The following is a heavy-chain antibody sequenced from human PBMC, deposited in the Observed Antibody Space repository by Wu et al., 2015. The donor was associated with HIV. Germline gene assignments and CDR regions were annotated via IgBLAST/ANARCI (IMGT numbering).Heavy chain of an antibody. D-gene: IGHD3-3*01. CDR3: ARVEKITYFWSWLNEIDI. CDR1: GYSFSGYY. V-gene: IGHV1-2*02. J-gene: IGHJ3*02. Sequence: QLEQSGPEVKKPETSVKVSCKASGYSFSGYYIHWVRQAPGRGLEWMGWINPNSGGTNCAQKFQGRVTMTRDTSISTAYMELSRLRSDDTAVYYCARVEKITYFWSWLNEIDIVGQGTMVTVSS. CDR2: INPNSGGT.